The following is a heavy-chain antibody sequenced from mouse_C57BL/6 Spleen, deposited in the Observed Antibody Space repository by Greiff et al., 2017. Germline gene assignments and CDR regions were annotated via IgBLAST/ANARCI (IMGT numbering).Heavy chain of an antibody. CDR2: ILPGSGST. CDR3: AGGDYVWYFEV. D-gene: IGHD2-13*01. CDR1: GYTFTGYW. V-gene: IGHV1-9*01. J-gene: IGHJ1*03. Sequence: QVQLQQSGAELMKPGASVKLSCKATGYTFTGYWIEWVKQRPGHGLEWIGEILPGSGSTNYNEKFKGKATFTADTSSTTTYMQLSSLTAEASAIYYSAGGDYVWYFEVWGTGTTLTVSS.